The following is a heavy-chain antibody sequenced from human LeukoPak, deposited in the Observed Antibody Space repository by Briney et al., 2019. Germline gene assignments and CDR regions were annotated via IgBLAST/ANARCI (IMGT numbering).Heavy chain of an antibody. CDR3: ARLISGWYYFDY. J-gene: IGHJ4*02. D-gene: IGHD6-19*01. Sequence: SETLSLTCTVSGGSISSRSYYLGWIRQPPGKGLEWIGSIYYSGSTYYNPSLKSRVTISVDTSKNQFSLKLSSVTAADTAVHYCARLISGWYYFDYWGQGTLVTVSS. CDR1: GGSISSRSYY. CDR2: IYYSGST. V-gene: IGHV4-39*07.